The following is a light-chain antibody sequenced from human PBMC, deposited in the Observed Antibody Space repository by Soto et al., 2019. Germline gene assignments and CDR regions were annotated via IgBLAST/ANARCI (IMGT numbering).Light chain of an antibody. J-gene: IGKJ1*01. CDR1: QSVTSN. CDR3: QQYNRWPRT. V-gene: IGKV3D-15*01. Sequence: EVVMTQSPATLSVSPGERATLSCRASQSVTSNYLAWYQQKPGQAPRLLIYGASTRATGIPARFSGSGSGTEFTLTISSLQSEDFAVYYCQQYNRWPRTFGQGTKVDIK. CDR2: GAS.